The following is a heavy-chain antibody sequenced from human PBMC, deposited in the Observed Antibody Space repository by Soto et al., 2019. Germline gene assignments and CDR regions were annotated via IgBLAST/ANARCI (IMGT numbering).Heavy chain of an antibody. D-gene: IGHD4-17*01. J-gene: IGHJ4*02. CDR3: ARGTMTTVASRHFDY. V-gene: IGHV4-59*01. CDR2: IYYSGST. CDR1: GGSISRYY. Sequence: SEKLSLTCTVSGGSISRYYWSCIRQPPGKGLEWIGYIYYSGSTNYNPSLKSRVTISVDTSKNQFSLKLSSVTAADTAVYYCARGTMTTVASRHFDYWGQGTLVTVS.